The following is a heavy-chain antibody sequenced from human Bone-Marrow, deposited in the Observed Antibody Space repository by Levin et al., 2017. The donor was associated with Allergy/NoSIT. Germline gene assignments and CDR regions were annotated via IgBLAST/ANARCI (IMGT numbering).Heavy chain of an antibody. Sequence: GESLKISCTASGVTVFNNYFMWVRQAPGKGLEWVSHIYSGGGTNYADSVKDRFSVSRDNSKNTVYLQMNSLRADDTAVYYCGRDGPGGGHWGPGTQVTVSS. CDR1: GVTVFNNY. V-gene: IGHV3-66*01. J-gene: IGHJ4*02. D-gene: IGHD3-10*01. CDR2: IYSGGGT. CDR3: GRDGPGGGH.